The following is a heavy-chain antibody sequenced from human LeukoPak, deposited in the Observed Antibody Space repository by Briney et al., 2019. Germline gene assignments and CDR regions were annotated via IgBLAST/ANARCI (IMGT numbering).Heavy chain of an antibody. CDR3: ARDRLGRFDY. J-gene: IGHJ4*02. CDR1: GGSISSYY. V-gene: IGHV4-59*01. CDR2: IYYSGST. D-gene: IGHD7-27*01. Sequence: PSETLSLTCTVSGGSISSYYWSWIRQPPGKGLEWIGYIYYSGSTNYNPSLKSRVTISVETSKNQFSLKLSSVTAADTAVYYCARDRLGRFDYWGQGTLVTVSS.